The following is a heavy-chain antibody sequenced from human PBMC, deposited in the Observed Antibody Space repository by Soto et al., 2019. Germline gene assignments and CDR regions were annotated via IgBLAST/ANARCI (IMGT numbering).Heavy chain of an antibody. D-gene: IGHD4-17*01. CDR2: ISASGGRT. V-gene: IGHV3-23*01. CDR1: GFVFNDYA. J-gene: IGHJ4*02. CDR3: ARGSSTTPTSYGYLAY. Sequence: EVQLLESGGGLVQPGGSLRLSCAASGFVFNDYAISWVRQAPGKGLEWVSGISASGGRTCYADSVKGRLSVSRDNSNNTVFLQINRLRDEDTAMYYCARGSSTTPTSYGYLAYWGQGTLVTVSS.